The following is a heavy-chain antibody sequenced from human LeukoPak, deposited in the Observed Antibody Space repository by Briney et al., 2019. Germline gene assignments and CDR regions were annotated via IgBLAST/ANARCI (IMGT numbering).Heavy chain of an antibody. CDR2: IIPIFGTA. CDR3: ASAHTTPVAAFDS. V-gene: IGHV1-69*06. CDR1: GGTFTSYA. D-gene: IGHD6-19*01. J-gene: IGHJ4*02. Sequence: SVKVSCKTSGGTFTSYAISWVRQAPGPGLEWLGGIIPIFGTANYALKFQDRVTITANKSTSTAYMYLSSLRSDDAAVYYCASAHTTPVAAFDSWGEGTLVTVSS.